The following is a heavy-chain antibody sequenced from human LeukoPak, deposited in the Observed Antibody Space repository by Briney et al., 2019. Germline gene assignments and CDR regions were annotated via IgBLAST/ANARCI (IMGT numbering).Heavy chain of an antibody. CDR1: GYTFTSYD. J-gene: IGHJ5*02. Sequence: GASVTVSCKASGYTFTSYDINWVRQATGQGIEWMGWMNPNSGNTGYAQKFQGRVTLTRSTSIRTAYIELGRLRSEDTAMSYCARGFLYGDSGPWGQRTLVTVSS. V-gene: IGHV1-8*01. D-gene: IGHD3-10*01. CDR2: MNPNSGNT. CDR3: ARGFLYGDSGP.